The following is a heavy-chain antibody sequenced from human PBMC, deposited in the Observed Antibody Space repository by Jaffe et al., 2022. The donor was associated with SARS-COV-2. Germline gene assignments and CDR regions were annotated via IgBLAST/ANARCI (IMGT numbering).Heavy chain of an antibody. D-gene: IGHD2-21*02. CDR3: ARDPVVRKIVVVTAIPAVYYGMDV. CDR1: GDSVSSNSAA. Sequence: QVQLQQSGPGLVKPSQTLSLTCAISGDSVSSNSAAWNWIRQSPSRGLEWLGRTYYRSKWYNDYAVSVKSRITINPDTSKNQFSLQLNSVTPEDTAVYYCARDPVVRKIVVVTAIPAVYYGMDVWGQGTTVTVSS. J-gene: IGHJ6*02. V-gene: IGHV6-1*01. CDR2: TYYRSKWYN.